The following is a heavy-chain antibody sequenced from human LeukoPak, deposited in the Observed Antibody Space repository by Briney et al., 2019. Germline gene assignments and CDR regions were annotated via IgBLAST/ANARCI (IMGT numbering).Heavy chain of an antibody. CDR3: AKDFSFQSAALFYFDY. D-gene: IGHD6-13*01. V-gene: IGHV3-23*01. J-gene: IGHJ4*02. CDR2: ISGSGGST. Sequence: GGSLRLSCAASGFTFSSYAMSWVRQAPGKGLEWVSAISGSGGSTYYADSVKGRFTISRDNSKNTLYLQMNSLRAEDTAVYYCAKDFSFQSAALFYFDYWGQGTLVAVSS. CDR1: GFTFSSYA.